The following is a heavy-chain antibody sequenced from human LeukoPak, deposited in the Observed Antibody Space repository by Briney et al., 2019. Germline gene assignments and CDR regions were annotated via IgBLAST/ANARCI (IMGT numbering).Heavy chain of an antibody. J-gene: IGHJ6*03. D-gene: IGHD5-18*01. CDR2: INTNAGNP. Sequence: ASVKVSCKASGYTFTSYAMNWVRQAPGQGLEWMGWINTNAGNPTYAQGFTGRFVFSLDTSVSTAYLQISSLKAEDTAVYYCAMGYSYGPSDMDVWGKGTTVTVSS. CDR1: GYTFTSYA. CDR3: AMGYSYGPSDMDV. V-gene: IGHV7-4-1*02.